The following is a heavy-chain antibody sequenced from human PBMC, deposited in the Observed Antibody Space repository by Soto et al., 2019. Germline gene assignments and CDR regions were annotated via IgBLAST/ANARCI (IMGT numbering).Heavy chain of an antibody. J-gene: IGHJ5*02. D-gene: IGHD3-10*01. CDR3: ARDFRYYYGSGSKKNWFDP. V-gene: IGHV6-1*01. Sequence: PSQTLPLTCAISGGSVSSNSAAWNWIRQSPSRGLEWLGRTYYRSKWYNDYAVSVKSRITINPDTSKNQFSLQLNSVTPEDTAVYYCARDFRYYYGSGSKKNWFDPWGQGTLVTVSS. CDR2: TYYRSKWYN. CDR1: GGSVSSNSAA.